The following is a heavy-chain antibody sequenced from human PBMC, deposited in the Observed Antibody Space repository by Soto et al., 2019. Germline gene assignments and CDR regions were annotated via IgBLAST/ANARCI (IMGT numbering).Heavy chain of an antibody. V-gene: IGHV3-21*02. J-gene: IGHJ3*01. D-gene: IGHD2-15*01. CDR3: AREEGYCNGGPCYRGAFDF. CDR2: IGNSNNPT. Sequence: EVQLVESGGGLVKPGGSPRFSCAASGFTFSDYSMLWVRQAPGKGLEWLAFIGNSNNPTFYADSVRGRFTISRDNPKNSVYLQMNSLREEDTAVYFCAREEGYCNGGPCYRGAFDFWGQGTIVTVSS. CDR1: GFTFSDYS.